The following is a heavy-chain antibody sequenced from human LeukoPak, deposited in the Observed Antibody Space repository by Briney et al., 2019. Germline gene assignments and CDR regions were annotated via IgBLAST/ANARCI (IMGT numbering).Heavy chain of an antibody. CDR2: INPSSGST. CDR3: ARAGAEGEFDP. V-gene: IGHV1-46*01. Sequence: ASVKVSCKASGYTFTSYYMHWVRQAPGQGLEWMGIINPSSGSTSYAQKFQGRVTMTRDTSTSTVYMELSGLRSEDTAVYYCARAGAEGEFDPWGQGTLVTVSS. CDR1: GYTFTSYY. J-gene: IGHJ5*02. D-gene: IGHD1-14*01.